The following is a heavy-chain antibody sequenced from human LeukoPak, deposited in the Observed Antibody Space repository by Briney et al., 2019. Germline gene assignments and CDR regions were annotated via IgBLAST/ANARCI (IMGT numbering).Heavy chain of an antibody. Sequence: PGGPLRLSYAASGFTFSSYAMHWVRQAPGKGLEWVAVISYDGSNKYYADSVKGRFTISRDNSKNTLYLQMNSLRAEDTAVYYCARERRDGYKTWLDYWGQGTLVTVSS. CDR3: ARERRDGYKTWLDY. CDR2: ISYDGSNK. CDR1: GFTFSSYA. V-gene: IGHV3-30-3*01. D-gene: IGHD5-24*01. J-gene: IGHJ4*02.